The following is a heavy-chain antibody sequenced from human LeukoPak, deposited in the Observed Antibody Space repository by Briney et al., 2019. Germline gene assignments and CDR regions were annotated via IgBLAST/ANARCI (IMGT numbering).Heavy chain of an antibody. V-gene: IGHV1-69*04. J-gene: IGHJ6*02. Sequence: ASVKVSCKASGYTFTSYDISWVRQAPGQGLEWMGRIIPILGIANYAQKFQGRVTITADKSTSTAYMELSSLRSEDTAVYYCATPGYCSGGSCGNYYYYGMDVWGQGTTVTVSS. CDR1: GYTFTSYD. CDR3: ATPGYCSGGSCGNYYYYGMDV. D-gene: IGHD2-15*01. CDR2: IIPILGIA.